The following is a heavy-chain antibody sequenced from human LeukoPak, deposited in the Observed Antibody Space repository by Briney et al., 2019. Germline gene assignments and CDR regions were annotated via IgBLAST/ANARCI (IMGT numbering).Heavy chain of an antibody. CDR3: ARISLLESCSDY. D-gene: IGHD2-21*01. CDR1: GFIVSSNY. CDR2: VYSGGTT. V-gene: IGHV3-53*01. J-gene: IGHJ4*02. Sequence: GGSLRLSCAASGFIVSSNYMSWVRQAPGKGLEWVSIVYSGGTTYYADSVKGRFTISRDNSKNTLYLQMNTLRAEDTAVYYCARISLLESCSDYWGQGTLVTVSS.